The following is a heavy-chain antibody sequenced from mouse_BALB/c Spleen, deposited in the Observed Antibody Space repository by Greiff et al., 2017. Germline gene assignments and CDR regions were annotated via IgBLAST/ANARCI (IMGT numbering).Heavy chain of an antibody. J-gene: IGHJ1*01. CDR2: ISYDGSN. V-gene: IGHV3-6*02. D-gene: IGHD1-1*01. CDR1: GYSITSGYY. Sequence: VQLQQSGPGLVKPSQSLSLTCSVTGYSITSGYYWNWIRQFPGNKLEWMGYISYDGSNNYNPSLKNRISITRDTSKNQFFLKLNSVTTEDTATYYCARVTTVEYFDVWGAGTTVTVSS. CDR3: ARVTTVEYFDV.